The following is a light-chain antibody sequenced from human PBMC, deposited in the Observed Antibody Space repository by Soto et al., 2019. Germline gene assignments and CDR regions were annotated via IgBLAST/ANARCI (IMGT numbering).Light chain of an antibody. V-gene: IGKV3-20*01. CDR1: QSVSSSY. Sequence: EIVLTQSPGTLSLSPGERATLSYRASQSVSSSYLAWYQQKPGQAPRLLIYGASSRATGIPDRFSGSGSGTDFTLTISRLEPEDFAVYYCQQYVTFGQGTKVDIK. J-gene: IGKJ1*01. CDR3: QQYVT. CDR2: GAS.